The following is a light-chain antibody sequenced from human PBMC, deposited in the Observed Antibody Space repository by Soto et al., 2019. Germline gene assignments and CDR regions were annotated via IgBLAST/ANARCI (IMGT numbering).Light chain of an antibody. CDR1: SSDVGGYDR. Sequence: QSALTQPASVSGSPGQSIAISCTGTSSDVGGYDRVSWYQQHPDKAPTLMIYEVNKRPSGVSSRFSGSKSGNTASLTISGLQAEDEADYYCCSFVGSPNWVFGGGTKVTVL. V-gene: IGLV2-23*02. CDR2: EVN. J-gene: IGLJ3*02. CDR3: CSFVGSPNWV.